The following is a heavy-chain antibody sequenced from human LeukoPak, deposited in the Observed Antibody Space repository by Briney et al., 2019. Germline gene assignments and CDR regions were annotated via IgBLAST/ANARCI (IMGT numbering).Heavy chain of an antibody. Sequence: GGSLRLSCTASGFTFGDYAMSWFRQAPGKGLEWVGFIRSKAYGGTTEYAASVKGRFTISRDDSKSIAYLQMNSLKAEDTAMYYCTRDMTTDSPVWYYYYYMDVWGKGTTVTVSS. V-gene: IGHV3-49*03. J-gene: IGHJ6*03. CDR1: GFTFGDYA. CDR2: IRSKAYGGTT. D-gene: IGHD4-11*01. CDR3: TRDMTTDSPVWYYYYYMDV.